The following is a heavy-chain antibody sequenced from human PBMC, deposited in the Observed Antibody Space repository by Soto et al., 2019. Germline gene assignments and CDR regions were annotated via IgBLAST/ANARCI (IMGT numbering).Heavy chain of an antibody. Sequence: ASVKVSCKVSGYTLTELSMHWVRQAPGKGLEWMGGFDPEDGEAIYAQKFQGRVTMTEDTSTDTAYMELSSLRSEDTAVYYCATLFGAGYGMDVWGQGTTVTVSS. D-gene: IGHD3-3*01. CDR1: GYTLTELS. V-gene: IGHV1-24*01. CDR2: FDPEDGEA. CDR3: ATLFGAGYGMDV. J-gene: IGHJ6*02.